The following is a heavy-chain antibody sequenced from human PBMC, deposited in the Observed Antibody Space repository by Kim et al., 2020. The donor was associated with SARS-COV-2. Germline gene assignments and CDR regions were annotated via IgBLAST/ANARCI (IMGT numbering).Heavy chain of an antibody. Sequence: SETLSLTCTVSGASINRSGYYWAWIRQPPGMGLEWIGNSHYSGTTYYSPSLKSRITIAVDTSRNQFSLKLTSVTAADTAVYYCARLSGYSYYYDLDVWGQGTTVTVSS. CDR2: SHYSGTT. CDR1: GASINRSGYY. J-gene: IGHJ6*02. V-gene: IGHV4-39*01. D-gene: IGHD6-25*01. CDR3: ARLSGYSYYYDLDV.